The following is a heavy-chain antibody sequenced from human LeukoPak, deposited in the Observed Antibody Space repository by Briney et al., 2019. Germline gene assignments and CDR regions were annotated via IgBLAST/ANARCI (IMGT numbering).Heavy chain of an antibody. J-gene: IGHJ6*03. CDR1: GFTFSSYE. CDR3: ARELEKGYYYYYYYMDV. D-gene: IGHD1-1*01. Sequence: GGSLRLSCAASGFTFSSYEMHWVRQAPGKGLEWVSYISSSSSTIYYADSVKGRFTISRDNAKNSLYLQMNSLRAEDTAVYYCARELEKGYYYYYYYMDVWGKGTTVTVSS. V-gene: IGHV3-48*01. CDR2: ISSSSSTI.